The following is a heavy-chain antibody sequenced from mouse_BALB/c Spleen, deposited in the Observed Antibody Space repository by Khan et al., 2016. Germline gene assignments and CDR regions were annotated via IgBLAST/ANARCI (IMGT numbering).Heavy chain of an antibody. CDR3: VRDLWYYGGRSFDY. CDR1: GFSLTSYG. CDR2: IWAGGST. D-gene: IGHD1-1*01. V-gene: IGHV2-9*02. Sequence: VQLQESGPGLVAPSQSLSITCTVSGFSLTSYGVHWVRQPPGKGLEWLGVIWAGGSTNYNSALMSRLSISKDNSKSQVFLKMNSLQTDDTAMYYCVRDLWYYGGRSFDYWGQGTTLTDSS. J-gene: IGHJ2*01.